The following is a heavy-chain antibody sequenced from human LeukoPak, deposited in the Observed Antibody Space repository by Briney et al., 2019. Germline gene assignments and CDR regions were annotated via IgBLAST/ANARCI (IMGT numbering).Heavy chain of an antibody. CDR3: AKYGPQDSGSSHFDY. D-gene: IGHD1-26*01. V-gene: IGHV3-23*01. J-gene: IGHJ4*02. Sequence: GGSLGLSCAASGFTFSNYAMSWVHQAPGKGLEWVSAIRDSGSSTHYADSVKGRFTTSRDNSKNTLFLQMNSLRAEDTAIYYCAKYGPQDSGSSHFDYWGQGALVTVSS. CDR2: IRDSGSST. CDR1: GFTFSNYA.